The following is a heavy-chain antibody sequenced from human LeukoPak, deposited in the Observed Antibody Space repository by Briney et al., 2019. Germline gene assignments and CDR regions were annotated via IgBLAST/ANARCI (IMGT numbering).Heavy chain of an antibody. V-gene: IGHV4-39*07. Sequence: SETLSLTCTVSGGSISSNSYYWGWIRQPPGKGLEWIGSIDYSGSAYYHPSLKSRVTISVDTSKNQFSLKLSSVTAADTAVYYCARGDITHWYSSDWRGPAMDFQHWGQGTLVTVSS. CDR1: GGSISSNSYY. J-gene: IGHJ1*01. D-gene: IGHD6-19*01. CDR3: ARGDITHWYSSDWRGPAMDFQH. CDR2: IDYSGSA.